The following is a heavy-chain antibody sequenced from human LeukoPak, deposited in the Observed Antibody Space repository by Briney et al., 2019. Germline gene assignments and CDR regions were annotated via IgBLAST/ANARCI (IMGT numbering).Heavy chain of an antibody. D-gene: IGHD3-22*01. CDR1: GGSISSYY. CDR3: ARGPLSGSGYPFRH. CDR2: IYYSGST. V-gene: IGHV4-59*12. J-gene: IGHJ1*01. Sequence: SETLSLTCTVSGGSISSYYWSWIRQPPGKGLEWIGYIYYSGSTNYNPSLKSRVTISVDTSKNQFSLKLSSVTAADTAVYYCARGPLSGSGYPFRHWGQSTLVTVSS.